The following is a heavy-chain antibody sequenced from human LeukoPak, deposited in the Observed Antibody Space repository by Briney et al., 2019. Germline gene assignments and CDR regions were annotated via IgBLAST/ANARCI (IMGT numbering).Heavy chain of an antibody. D-gene: IGHD3-22*01. J-gene: IGHJ4*02. V-gene: IGHV1-69*01. CDR1: GGTFSSYA. Sequence: SVKVSFKASGGTFSSYAISWVRQAPGQGLEWMGGITPIFGTANYAQKFQGRVTITADESTSTAYMELSSLRSEDTAVYYCATYRPTYYYDSSGLTDYWGQGTLVTVSS. CDR2: ITPIFGTA. CDR3: ATYRPTYYYDSSGLTDY.